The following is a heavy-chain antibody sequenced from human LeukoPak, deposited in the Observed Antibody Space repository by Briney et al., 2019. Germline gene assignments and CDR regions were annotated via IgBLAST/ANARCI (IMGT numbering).Heavy chain of an antibody. V-gene: IGHV4-59*01. D-gene: IGHD3-16*01. J-gene: IGHJ4*02. CDR2: IYYSGRT. Sequence: ASETLSLTCTVTGGSISSYYWSWIRQPPGKGLEWIGYIYYSGRTNYNPSLKSRVTISVDTSKNQFSLKLSSVTAADTAVYYCARIDHFGYYFDYWGQGTLVTVSS. CDR1: GGSISSYY. CDR3: ARIDHFGYYFDY.